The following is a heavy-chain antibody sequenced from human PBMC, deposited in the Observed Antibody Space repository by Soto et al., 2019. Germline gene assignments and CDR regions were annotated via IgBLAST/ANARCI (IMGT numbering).Heavy chain of an antibody. CDR2: ISYDGSNK. CDR1: GFTFSSYA. Sequence: QVQLVESGGGVVQPGRSLRLSCAASGFTFSSYAMHWVRQAPGKGLEWVAVISYDGSNKYYADSVKGRFTISRDNSKNTLYLQMNSLRSQATAVYYCARDHFRSGGSRPPYYYYGMDVWGQGTTVTVSS. J-gene: IGHJ6*02. CDR3: ARDHFRSGGSRPPYYYYGMDV. V-gene: IGHV3-30-3*01. D-gene: IGHD2-15*01.